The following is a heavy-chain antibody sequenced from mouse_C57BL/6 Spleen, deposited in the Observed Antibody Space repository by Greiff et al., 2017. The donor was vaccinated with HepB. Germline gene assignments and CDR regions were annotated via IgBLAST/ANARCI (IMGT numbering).Heavy chain of an antibody. CDR3: ARDLLDY. J-gene: IGHJ2*01. CDR1: GFTFSSYA. Sequence: DVMLVESGGGLVKPGGSLKLSCAASGFTFSSYAMSWVRQTPEKRLEWVATISDGGSYTYYPDNVKGRFTISRDNAKNNLYLQMSHLKSEDTAMYYCARDLLDYWGQGTTLTVSS. D-gene: IGHD2-1*01. CDR2: ISDGGSYT. V-gene: IGHV5-4*01.